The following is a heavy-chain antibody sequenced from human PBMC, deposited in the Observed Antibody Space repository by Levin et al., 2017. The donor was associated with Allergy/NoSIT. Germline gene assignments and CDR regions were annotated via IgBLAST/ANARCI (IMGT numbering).Heavy chain of an antibody. CDR2: ISWDSGRI. CDR3: VKDRRGSAAAGDYYYTLEV. CDR1: GFSFEEYA. Sequence: TGGSLRLSCAASGFSFEEYAMHWVRQVPGKGLEWVAGISWDSGRIGHADAVKGRFTISRDNAKKSLSLQMNTLRPEDTALYFCVKDRRGSAAAGDYYYTLEVWGQGTAVIVS. V-gene: IGHV3-9*01. J-gene: IGHJ6*02. D-gene: IGHD6-13*01.